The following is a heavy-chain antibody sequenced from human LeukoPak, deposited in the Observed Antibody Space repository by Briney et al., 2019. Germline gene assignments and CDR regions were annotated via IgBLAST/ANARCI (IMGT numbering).Heavy chain of an antibody. D-gene: IGHD3-10*01. J-gene: IGHJ4*02. V-gene: IGHV3-15*01. Sequence: KPGGSLRLSCAASGFTFSNTWMSWVRQAPGKGLEWVGRIKSKTDGGTTDYAAPVKGRFTISRDNSKNTPYLQMNSLRAEDTAVYYCAREAEELLWFGDLADSWGQGTLVTVSS. CDR2: IKSKTDGGTT. CDR3: AREAEELLWFGDLADS. CDR1: GFTFSNTW.